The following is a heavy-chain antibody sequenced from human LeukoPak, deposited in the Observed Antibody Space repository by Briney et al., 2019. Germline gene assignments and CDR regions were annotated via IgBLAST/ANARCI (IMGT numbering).Heavy chain of an antibody. CDR2: ISGSGGST. Sequence: GGSLRLSCAASGFTFSSYAMSWVRQAPGKGLEWVSAISGSGGSTYYADSVKGRFTISRDNSKNTLYLQMNSLRAEDTAVYYCAKDSIAAAGTGGDIDYWGEGTLVTVSS. J-gene: IGHJ4*02. CDR1: GFTFSSYA. D-gene: IGHD6-13*01. V-gene: IGHV3-23*01. CDR3: AKDSIAAAGTGGDIDY.